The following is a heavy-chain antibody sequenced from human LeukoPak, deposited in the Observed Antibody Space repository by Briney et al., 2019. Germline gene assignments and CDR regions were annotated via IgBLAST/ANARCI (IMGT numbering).Heavy chain of an antibody. CDR1: GFTLGSHD. CDR3: VREARGYHYTYFDY. D-gene: IGHD5-18*01. V-gene: IGHV3-13*01. J-gene: IGHJ4*02. CDR2: IASGFQT. Sequence: GGSLRLSCTASGFTLGSHDMHWVRQATGEGLEWVAAIASGFQTFYAGSVKGRFTVSREDAKNSLYLQMNSLRAGDTAVYYCVREARGYHYTYFDYWGQGTLVTVSS.